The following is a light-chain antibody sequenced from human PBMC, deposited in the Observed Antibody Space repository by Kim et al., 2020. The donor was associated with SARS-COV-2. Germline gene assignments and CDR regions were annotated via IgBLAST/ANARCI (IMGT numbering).Light chain of an antibody. Sequence: ASVGDRVTISCRAGQGISNYLAWYQQKPGKVPKLLIYTASALQSGVPSRFSGSGTGTDFTLTISSLQPEDVATYYCQKYDSAPLTFGGGTKVDIK. CDR1: QGISNY. J-gene: IGKJ4*01. CDR2: TAS. CDR3: QKYDSAPLT. V-gene: IGKV1-27*01.